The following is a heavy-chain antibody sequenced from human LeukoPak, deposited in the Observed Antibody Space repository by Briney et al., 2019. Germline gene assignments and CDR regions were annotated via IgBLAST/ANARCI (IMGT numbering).Heavy chain of an antibody. CDR2: ISYDGSNK. Sequence: GRSLRLSCAASGFTFSSYGMHWVRQAPGKGLEWVAVISYDGSNKYYADSVKGRFTISRDNSKNTLYLQMNSLRAEDTAVYYCAKDQGYYDILTGYYTRGVFDYWGQGTLVTVSS. V-gene: IGHV3-30*18. D-gene: IGHD3-9*01. CDR1: GFTFSSYG. CDR3: AKDQGYYDILTGYYTRGVFDY. J-gene: IGHJ4*02.